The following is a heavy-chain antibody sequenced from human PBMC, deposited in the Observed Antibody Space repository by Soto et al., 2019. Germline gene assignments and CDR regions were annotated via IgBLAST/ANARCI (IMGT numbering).Heavy chain of an antibody. CDR1: GGSISSSSYY. Sequence: SETLSLTCTVSGGSISSSSYYWGWIRQPPGKGLEWIGSIYYSGSTYYNPSLKSRVTISVDTSKNQFSLKLSSVTAADTAVYYCARHPDFEFDYWGQGTLVTSPQ. V-gene: IGHV4-39*01. J-gene: IGHJ4*02. CDR2: IYYSGST. CDR3: ARHPDFEFDY.